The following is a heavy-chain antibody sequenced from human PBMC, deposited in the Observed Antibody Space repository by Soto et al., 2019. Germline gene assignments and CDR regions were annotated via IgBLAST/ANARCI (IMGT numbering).Heavy chain of an antibody. CDR2: ISGSGGST. CDR1: GFTFNDYA. Sequence: PGGSLRLSCAVSGFTFNDYAMSWVRQAPGKGLEWVSAISGSGGSTYYADSVKGRFTISRDNSKNTLYLQMNSLRDEDTAVYYCAKEKYYDILTGSKSLGMDVWGQGTTVTVSS. D-gene: IGHD3-9*01. J-gene: IGHJ6*02. V-gene: IGHV3-23*01. CDR3: AKEKYYDILTGSKSLGMDV.